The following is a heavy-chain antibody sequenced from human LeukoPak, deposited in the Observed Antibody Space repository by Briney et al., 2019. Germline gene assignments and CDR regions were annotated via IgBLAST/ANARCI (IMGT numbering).Heavy chain of an antibody. D-gene: IGHD5-12*01. Sequence: GRSLRLSCAASGFTFSSYGMHWVRQAPGKGLEWVAVIWYDGSNKYYADSVKGRFTISRDNSKNTLYLQMNSLRAEDTAVYYCARRGDSGYDFDYWGQGTLVTVSS. CDR1: GFTFSSYG. J-gene: IGHJ4*02. CDR2: IWYDGSNK. CDR3: ARRGDSGYDFDY. V-gene: IGHV3-33*01.